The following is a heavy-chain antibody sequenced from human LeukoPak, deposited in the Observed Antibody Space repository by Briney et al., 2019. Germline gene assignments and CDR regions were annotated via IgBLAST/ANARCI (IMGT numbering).Heavy chain of an antibody. V-gene: IGHV3-21*01. J-gene: IGHJ4*02. D-gene: IGHD3-22*01. CDR1: GFTFSSYS. CDR3: AREDYYDSSGYYG. CDR2: ISSSSSYI. Sequence: NTGGSLRLSCAASGFTFSSYSMNWVRQAPGKGLEWVSSISSSSSYIYYADSVKGRFTISRDNAKNSLYLQMNSLRAEDTAVYYCAREDYYDSSGYYGWGQGTLVTVSS.